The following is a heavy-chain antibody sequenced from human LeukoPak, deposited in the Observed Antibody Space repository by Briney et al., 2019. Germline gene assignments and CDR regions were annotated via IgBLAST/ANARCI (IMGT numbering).Heavy chain of an antibody. CDR2: ISYNGDNT. CDR3: AKDRGSPRFTTGTTSFDY. D-gene: IGHD1-1*01. J-gene: IGHJ4*02. Sequence: GGSLRLSCAASGFTLSYYAMSWVRQAPGRGLDWVSAISYNGDNTFYTDSVKGRFTISRDNSRSTLYLQMNSLRPEDSAVYYCAKDRGSPRFTTGTTSFDYWGQGTLVTVSS. CDR1: GFTLSYYA. V-gene: IGHV3-23*01.